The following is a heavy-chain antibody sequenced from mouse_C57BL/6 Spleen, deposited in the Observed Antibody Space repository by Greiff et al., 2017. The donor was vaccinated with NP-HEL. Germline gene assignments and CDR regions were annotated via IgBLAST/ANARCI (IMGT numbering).Heavy chain of an antibody. CDR3: ARPAWFAY. J-gene: IGHJ3*01. Sequence: EVKLMESGGGLVKPGGSLKLSCAASGFTFSDYGMHWVRQAPEKGLEWVAYISSGSSTIYYADTVKGRFTISRDNAKNTLFLQVTSLRSEDTAMYYCARPAWFAYWGQGTLVTVSA. V-gene: IGHV5-17*01. CDR2: ISSGSSTI. CDR1: GFTFSDYG.